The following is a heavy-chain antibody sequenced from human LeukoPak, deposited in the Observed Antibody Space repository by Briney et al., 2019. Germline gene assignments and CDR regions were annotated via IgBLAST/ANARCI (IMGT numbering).Heavy chain of an antibody. J-gene: IGHJ4*02. CDR2: ISAYNGNT. Sequence: GASVKVSCKASGYTFTSYGISWVRQAPGQGLEWMGWISAYNGNTNYAQKLQGRVTMTTDTSASTAYMELRSLRPGDTAVYYCVREDTPATANYWGQGTLVTISS. V-gene: IGHV1-18*01. D-gene: IGHD2-21*02. CDR3: VREDTPATANY. CDR1: GYTFTSYG.